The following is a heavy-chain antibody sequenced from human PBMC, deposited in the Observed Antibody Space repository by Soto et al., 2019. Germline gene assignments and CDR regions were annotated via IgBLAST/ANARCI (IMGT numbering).Heavy chain of an antibody. CDR3: ARDGGPIAAGNWFDP. J-gene: IGHJ5*02. CDR1: GFTFSSYW. CDR2: IKQDGSEK. Sequence: EVQLVESGGGLVQPGGSLRLSCAASGFTFSSYWMSWVRQAPGKGLEWVANIKQDGSEKYYVDSVKGRFTISRDNAKNSLYLQMNSLRAEYTAVYYCARDGGPIAAGNWFDPWGQGTLVTVSS. V-gene: IGHV3-7*01. D-gene: IGHD6-13*01.